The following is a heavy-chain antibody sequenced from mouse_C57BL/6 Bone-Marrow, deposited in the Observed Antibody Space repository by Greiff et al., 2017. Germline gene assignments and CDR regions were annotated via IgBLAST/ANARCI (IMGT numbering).Heavy chain of an antibody. V-gene: IGHV1-81*01. D-gene: IGHD2-2*01. CDR3: ARSTMVTTHYYAMDY. Sequence: VKLQESGAELARPGASVKLSCKASGYTFTSYGISWVKQRTGQGLEWIGEIYPRSGNTYYSEKFKGKATLTADKSSSTAYMELRSLTSEDSAVYFCARSTMVTTHYYAMDYWGQGTSVTVSS. CDR1: GYTFTSYG. CDR2: IYPRSGNT. J-gene: IGHJ4*01.